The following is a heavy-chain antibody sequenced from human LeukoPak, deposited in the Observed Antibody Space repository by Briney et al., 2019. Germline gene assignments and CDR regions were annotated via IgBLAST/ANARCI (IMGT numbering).Heavy chain of an antibody. V-gene: IGHV3-21*01. D-gene: IGHD3-9*01. CDR1: GFTSSSYS. Sequence: GGSLKLSCAASGFTSSSYSMNWVRQAPGKGLEWVSSISSSSSYIYYADSVKGRFTISRDNAKNSLYLQMNSLRAEDTAVYYCASPVITTGYQPGYWGQGTLVTVSS. CDR3: ASPVITTGYQPGY. J-gene: IGHJ4*02. CDR2: ISSSSSYI.